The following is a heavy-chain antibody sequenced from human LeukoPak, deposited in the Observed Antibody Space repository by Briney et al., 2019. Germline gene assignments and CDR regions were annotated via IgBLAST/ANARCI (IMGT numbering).Heavy chain of an antibody. CDR2: IYSGGST. J-gene: IGHJ6*02. CDR3: ARDGYKGYYYYGMDV. D-gene: IGHD5-24*01. Sequence: GGSLRLSCAASGFTFSSYAMSWVRQAPGKGLEWVSVIYSGGSTYYADSVKGRFTISRDNSKNTLYLQMNSLRAEDTAVYYCARDGYKGYYYYGMDVWGQGTTVTVSS. CDR1: GFTFSSYA. V-gene: IGHV3-53*01.